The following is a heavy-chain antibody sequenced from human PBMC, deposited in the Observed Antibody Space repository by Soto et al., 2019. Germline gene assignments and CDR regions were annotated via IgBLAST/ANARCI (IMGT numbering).Heavy chain of an antibody. CDR3: ARGLIVVVPAAILGALMDV. CDR2: INHSGST. V-gene: IGHV4-34*01. D-gene: IGHD2-2*01. Sequence: SEILSLSCAVDGGSSSGYYWSWIRKPPGKGLEWIGEINHSGSTNYNPSLKSRVTISVDTSKNQFSLKLSSVTAADTAVYYCARGLIVVVPAAILGALMDVWGKGTTVTVSS. CDR1: GGSSSGYY. J-gene: IGHJ6*04.